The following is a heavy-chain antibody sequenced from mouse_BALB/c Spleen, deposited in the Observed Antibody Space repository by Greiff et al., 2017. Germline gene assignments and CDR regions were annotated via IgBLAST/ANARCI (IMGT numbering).Heavy chain of an antibody. CDR1: GFTFSSFG. CDR3: ARNYGSTPYFDY. V-gene: IGHV5-17*02. Sequence: DVKLVESGGGLVQPGGSRKLSCAASGFTFSSFGMHWVRQAPEKGLEWVAYISSGSSTIYYADTVKGRFTISRDNPKNTLFLQMTSLRSEDTAMYYCARNYGSTPYFDYWGQGTTRTVSS. D-gene: IGHD1-1*01. CDR2: ISSGSSTI. J-gene: IGHJ2*01.